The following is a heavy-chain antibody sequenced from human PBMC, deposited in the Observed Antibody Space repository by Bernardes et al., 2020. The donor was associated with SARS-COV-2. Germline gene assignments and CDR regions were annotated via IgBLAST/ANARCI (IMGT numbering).Heavy chain of an antibody. V-gene: IGHV3-30*18. CDR1: AFAFNNYA. CDR2: ISYDGHIK. J-gene: IGHJ4*02. CDR3: AKGGYYYVGGPPFDY. Sequence: GGSLRLSRAASAFAFNNYAMHWVRQAPGKGLEWVAVISYDGHIKYYGDSVKGRFTISRSNSKNILYLEMNSLQPDDTAIYYCAKGGYYYVGGPPFDYWGQGTRVTVSS. D-gene: IGHD3-22*01.